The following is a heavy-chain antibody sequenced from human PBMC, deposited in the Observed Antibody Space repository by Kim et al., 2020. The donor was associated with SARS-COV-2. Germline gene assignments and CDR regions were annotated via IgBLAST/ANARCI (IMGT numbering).Heavy chain of an antibody. Sequence: SETLSLTCTVSGGSISSSSYYWGWIRQPPGKGLEWIGSIYYSGSTYYNPSLKSRVTISVDTSKNQFSLKLSSVTAADTAVYYCARTPPTVLLWFGEYFDYWGQGTLVTVSS. D-gene: IGHD3-10*01. CDR3: ARTPPTVLLWFGEYFDY. CDR2: IYYSGST. V-gene: IGHV4-39*01. J-gene: IGHJ4*02. CDR1: GGSISSSSYY.